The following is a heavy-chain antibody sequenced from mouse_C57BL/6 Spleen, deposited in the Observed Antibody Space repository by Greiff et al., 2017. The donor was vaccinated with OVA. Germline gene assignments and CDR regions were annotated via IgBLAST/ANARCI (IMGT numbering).Heavy chain of an antibody. Sequence: QVQLQQPGTELVKPGASVKLSCKASGYTFTSYWMHWVKQRPGQGLEWIGNINPSNGGTNYNEKFKSKATLTVDKSSSTAYMQLSSLTSGDSAVYYCARTRNPYYAMDYWGQGTSVTVSS. CDR2: INPSNGGT. D-gene: IGHD2-1*01. V-gene: IGHV1-53*01. J-gene: IGHJ4*01. CDR3: ARTRNPYYAMDY. CDR1: GYTFTSYW.